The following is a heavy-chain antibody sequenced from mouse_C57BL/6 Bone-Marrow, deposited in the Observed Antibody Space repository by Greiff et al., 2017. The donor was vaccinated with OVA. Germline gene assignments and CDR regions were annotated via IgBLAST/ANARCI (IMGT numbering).Heavy chain of an antibody. J-gene: IGHJ1*03. CDR2: INPGSGGT. CDR3: ARWLLQCFDV. V-gene: IGHV1-54*01. CDR1: GYAFTNYL. D-gene: IGHD2-3*01. Sequence: VQLQESGAELVRPGTSVKVSCKASGYAFTNYLIEWVKQRPGQGLEWIGVINPGSGGTNYNEKFKGKATLTADKSSSTAYMQLSSLTSEDSAVYFCARWLLQCFDVWGTGTTVTVSS.